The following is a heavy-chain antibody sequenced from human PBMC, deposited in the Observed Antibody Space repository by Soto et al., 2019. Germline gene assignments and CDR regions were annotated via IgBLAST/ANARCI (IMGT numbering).Heavy chain of an antibody. J-gene: IGHJ4*02. V-gene: IGHV1-69*02. CDR3: ARVPDHSSSSSVY. Sequence: QVQLVQSGAEVKKPGSSVKVSCKASGGTFSSYTISWVRQAPGQGLEWMGRIIPILGIANYAQKFQGRVTITADKSTSTAYMELRSLRSEDTAVYYCARVPDHSSSSSVYWGQGTLVTVSS. D-gene: IGHD6-13*01. CDR2: IIPILGIA. CDR1: GGTFSSYT.